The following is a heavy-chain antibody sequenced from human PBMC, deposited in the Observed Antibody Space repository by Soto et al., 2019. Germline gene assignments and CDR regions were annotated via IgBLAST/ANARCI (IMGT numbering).Heavy chain of an antibody. CDR1: GFTFSNYV. V-gene: IGHV3-33*01. CDR2: KWFFASGGNE. CDR3: GRDPYSGDRYYLDL. J-gene: IGHJ4*02. D-gene: IGHD1-26*01. Sequence: GVSLILSCATSGFTFSNYVIHWVRQAPGKGLEWVAVKWFFASGGNEYYADSVKGRFAISRDDYKQTAYLEMKSLRDEDTAVYYCGRDPYSGDRYYLDLWGQGT.